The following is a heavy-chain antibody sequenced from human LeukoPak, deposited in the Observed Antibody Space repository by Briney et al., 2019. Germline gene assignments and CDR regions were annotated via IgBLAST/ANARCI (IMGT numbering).Heavy chain of an antibody. V-gene: IGHV4-59*08. J-gene: IGHJ4*02. CDR1: GGSISTYY. D-gene: IGHD1-26*01. CDR3: ARHGGTLDYFGY. CDR2: ISDGGVT. Sequence: PETRSPTCNVSGGSISTYYWSWIRQPPGKGLEWIGYISDGGVTSYNPSLKGRVTISVDSPKNRFSLRLTSLTAVDTALYYCARHGGTLDYFGYWGRGPLVTVSS.